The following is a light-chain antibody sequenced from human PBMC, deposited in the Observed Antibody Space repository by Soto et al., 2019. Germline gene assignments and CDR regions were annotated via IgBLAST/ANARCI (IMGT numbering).Light chain of an antibody. Sequence: DIQMTQSPSTLSASVGDRVIITFRASQSISSWLAWYQQKPGKAPKLLIYKASTLKSGVPSRFSGSGSGTEFTLTISSLQPDDFATYYCQHYNSYSEAFGQGTKVDIK. V-gene: IGKV1-5*03. CDR1: QSISSW. CDR2: KAS. J-gene: IGKJ1*01. CDR3: QHYNSYSEA.